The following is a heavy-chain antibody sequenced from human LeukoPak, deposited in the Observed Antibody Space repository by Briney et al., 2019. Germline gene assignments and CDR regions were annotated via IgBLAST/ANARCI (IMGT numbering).Heavy chain of an antibody. Sequence: ASVKVSYKASGYTFTGYYIHWVRQAPGQGLEWMGWINPNSGGTNYAQKFQGRVTMTRDTSISTAYMELSRLRSDDTAVYYCARVPTTMDYFDYWGQGTLVTVSS. CDR2: INPNSGGT. D-gene: IGHD1-1*01. V-gene: IGHV1-2*02. CDR1: GYTFTGYY. CDR3: ARVPTTMDYFDY. J-gene: IGHJ4*02.